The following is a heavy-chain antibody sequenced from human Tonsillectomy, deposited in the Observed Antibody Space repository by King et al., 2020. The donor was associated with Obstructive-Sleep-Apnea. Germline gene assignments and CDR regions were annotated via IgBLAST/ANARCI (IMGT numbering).Heavy chain of an antibody. J-gene: IGHJ4*02. D-gene: IGHD4-17*01. CDR3: ARPTVTLEY. Sequence: VQLVESGGALVQPGGSLRLPCAASGFTFSSYGMHWVRQAPGKGLVWVALVNPLGGVAIYADSVKGRFTLSRDNAKNTLYLQMNDLRPGDTARYYCARPTVTLEYWGQGSQVTVSS. V-gene: IGHV3-74*01. CDR2: VNPLGGVA. CDR1: GFTFSSYG.